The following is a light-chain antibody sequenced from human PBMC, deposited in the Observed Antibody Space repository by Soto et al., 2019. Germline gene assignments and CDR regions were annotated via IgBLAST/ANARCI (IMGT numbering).Light chain of an antibody. CDR2: DDN. V-gene: IGLV1-51*01. J-gene: IGLJ7*01. Sequence: QSVLTQPPSVSAAPGQKVTISCSGSTSNIGNNYVSWYQHLPGTAPKLLIYDDNKRPSGVPDRFSGSKSGTSATLDITGLQTGDEADFDCGVWDSSLSVALFGGGTQLTVL. CDR1: TSNIGNNY. CDR3: GVWDSSLSVAL.